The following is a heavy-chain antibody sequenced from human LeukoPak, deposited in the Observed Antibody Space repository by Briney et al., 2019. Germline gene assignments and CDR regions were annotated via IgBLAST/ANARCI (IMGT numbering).Heavy chain of an antibody. CDR2: IGSSGGGI. Sequence: PGGSLRLSCAASGFTFSTYTMYWARHPPGKRLEWVSIIGSSGGGIHYADSVKGRFTISRDNSKNALYLQMNSLRVEDTAVYYCAIDPNWGTHSWGQGVPVTVSS. V-gene: IGHV3-23*01. CDR1: GFTFSTYT. D-gene: IGHD7-27*01. CDR3: AIDPNWGTHS. J-gene: IGHJ4*02.